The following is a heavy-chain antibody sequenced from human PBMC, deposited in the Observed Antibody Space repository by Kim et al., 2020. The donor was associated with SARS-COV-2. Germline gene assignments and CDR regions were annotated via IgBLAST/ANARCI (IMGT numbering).Heavy chain of an antibody. Sequence: GGSLRLSCAASGFTFSSYSMNWVRQAPGKGLEWVSSISSSSSYIYYADSVKGRFTISRDNAKNSLYLQMNSLRAEDTAVYYCARDVWGIAAAGTHYGMDVWGQGTTVTVSS. CDR2: ISSSSSYI. J-gene: IGHJ6*02. CDR1: GFTFSSYS. V-gene: IGHV3-21*01. D-gene: IGHD6-13*01. CDR3: ARDVWGIAAAGTHYGMDV.